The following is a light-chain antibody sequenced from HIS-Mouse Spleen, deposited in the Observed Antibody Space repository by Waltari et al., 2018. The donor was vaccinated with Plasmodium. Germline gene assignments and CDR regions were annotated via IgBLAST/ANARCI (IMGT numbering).Light chain of an antibody. Sequence: SYELTQPPSVSVSPGQTARIPCPGDALPNKYAYWYQQKSGQAPVLAIYEDRKRPAGIPERFSGSSSGTMATLTISGAQVEDEADYYCYSTDSSGNHRVFGGGTKLTVL. V-gene: IGLV3-10*01. CDR2: EDR. CDR3: YSTDSSGNHRV. J-gene: IGLJ3*02. CDR1: ALPNKY.